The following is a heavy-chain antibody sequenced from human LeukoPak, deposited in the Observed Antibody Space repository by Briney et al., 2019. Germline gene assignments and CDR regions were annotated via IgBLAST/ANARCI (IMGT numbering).Heavy chain of an antibody. D-gene: IGHD6-19*01. CDR1: GFTFSSYA. V-gene: IGHV3-23*01. J-gene: IGHJ4*02. CDR2: ISGSGGST. Sequence: GGSLRLSCAASGFTFSSYAMSWVRQAPVKGLEWVSAISGSGGSTYYADSVKGRFTISRDNSKNTLYLQMNSLRAEDTAVYYCAKDLFAGYSSGWYFLGKSDHGFDYWGQGTLVTVSS. CDR3: AKDLFAGYSSGWYFLGKSDHGFDY.